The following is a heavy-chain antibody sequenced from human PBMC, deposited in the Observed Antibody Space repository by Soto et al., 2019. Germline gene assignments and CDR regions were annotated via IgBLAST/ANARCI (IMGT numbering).Heavy chain of an antibody. CDR3: ATRPAIDWSAQYFDY. CDR2: IIPIFGTA. Sequence: SVKVSCKASGGTFSSYAISWVRQAPGQGLEWMGGIIPIFGTANYAQKFQGRVTITADESTSTAYMELSSLRSEDTAVYYCATRPAIDWSAQYFDYWGQGTLVTVSS. D-gene: IGHD3-9*01. V-gene: IGHV1-69*13. J-gene: IGHJ4*02. CDR1: GGTFSSYA.